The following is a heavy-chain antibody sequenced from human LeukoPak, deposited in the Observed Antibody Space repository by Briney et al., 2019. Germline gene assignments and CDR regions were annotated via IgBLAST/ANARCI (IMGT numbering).Heavy chain of an antibody. V-gene: IGHV1-2*04. CDR3: ARLGYLGELAFDI. D-gene: IGHD3-16*01. CDR2: INPNSGGT. J-gene: IGHJ3*02. CDR1: GYTFTGYY. Sequence: ASVKVSCKASGYTFTGYYMHWVRQAPGQGLEWMGWINPNSGGTNYAQKFQGWVTMTRDTSISTAYMELSRLRSDDTAVYYCARLGYLGELAFDIWGQGTMVTVSS.